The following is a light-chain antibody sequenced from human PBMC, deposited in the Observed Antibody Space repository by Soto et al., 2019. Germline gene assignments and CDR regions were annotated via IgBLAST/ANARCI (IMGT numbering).Light chain of an antibody. V-gene: IGKV3-20*01. CDR3: QQYGRSPFT. Sequence: EIVLTQSPVTLSLSPGERATLSCRASQSITDNFLAWFQQKPGLAPRLLISGASTRASGVPDRFSGGGSGTDIILTISRPEPEDFAVYFCQQYGRSPFTFGQGTKLQIK. CDR1: QSITDNF. CDR2: GAS. J-gene: IGKJ2*01.